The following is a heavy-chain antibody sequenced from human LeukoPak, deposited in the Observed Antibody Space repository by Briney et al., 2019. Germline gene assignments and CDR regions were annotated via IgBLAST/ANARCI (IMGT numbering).Heavy chain of an antibody. CDR1: GGTFSSYA. D-gene: IGHD3-10*01. CDR3: ARSIKASYGSGSTVVTI. Sequence: PLASVKVSCKASGGTFSSYAISWVRQAPGQGLEWMGRIIPIFGIANYAQKFQGRVTITADKSTSTAYMELSSLRSEDTAVYYCARSIKASYGSGSTVVTIWGQGTLVTVSS. CDR2: IIPIFGIA. V-gene: IGHV1-69*04. J-gene: IGHJ4*02.